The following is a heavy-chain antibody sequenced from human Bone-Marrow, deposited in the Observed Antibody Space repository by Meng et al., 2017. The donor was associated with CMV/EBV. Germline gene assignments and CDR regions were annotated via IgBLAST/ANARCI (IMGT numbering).Heavy chain of an antibody. V-gene: IGHV1-18*01. CDR1: GYTFTSYG. D-gene: IGHD2-2*01. CDR3: ARVDIVVVPAALGGYYYYGMDG. Sequence: ASVKVSCKASGYTFTSYGISWVRQAPGQGLEWMGWISAYNGNTNYAQKLQGRVTMTTDTSTSTAYMELRSLRSDDTAVYYCARVDIVVVPAALGGYYYYGMDGWGQGTTVTVSS. J-gene: IGHJ6*02. CDR2: ISAYNGNT.